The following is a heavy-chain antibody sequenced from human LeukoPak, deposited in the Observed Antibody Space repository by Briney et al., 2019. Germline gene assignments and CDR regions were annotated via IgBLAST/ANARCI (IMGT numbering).Heavy chain of an antibody. Sequence: SETLSLTCTVSGGSISSYYWSWIRQPPGKGLEWIGYIYYSGSTNYNPSLKSRVTISVDTSKNQFSLKLSSVTAADTAVYYCARDQIVRRVPAAWGFDPWGQGTLVTVSS. D-gene: IGHD2-2*01. CDR2: IYYSGST. CDR3: ARDQIVRRVPAAWGFDP. J-gene: IGHJ5*02. V-gene: IGHV4-59*01. CDR1: GGSISSYY.